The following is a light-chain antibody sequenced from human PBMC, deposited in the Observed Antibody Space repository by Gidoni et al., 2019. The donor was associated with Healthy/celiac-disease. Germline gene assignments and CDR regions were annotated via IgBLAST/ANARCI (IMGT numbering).Light chain of an antibody. CDR3: QVGDSSSSRV. Sequence: SYVLTQPPSVSVAPGKTARITCGGNNIGSKSVHWYQQKPGQATVLVIYYDSDPPSGIPERFSGSNSGNTATLTISRVEAGDEADYYCQVGDSSSSRVFGGGTKLTVL. V-gene: IGLV3-21*04. CDR1: NIGSKS. J-gene: IGLJ2*01. CDR2: YDS.